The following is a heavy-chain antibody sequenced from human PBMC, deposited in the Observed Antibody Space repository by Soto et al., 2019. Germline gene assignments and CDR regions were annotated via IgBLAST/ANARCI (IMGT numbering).Heavy chain of an antibody. Sequence: EVQLVESGGGLVQPGGSLRLSCEASGFTFTSYWMSWVRQAPGKGLEWVANIKQDGTSKYYADSVKGRFTVSRDNAKSSLHLQMDSLRDDDTAVYRCARLRFILTERDFDSWGQGILVTVSS. CDR2: IKQDGTSK. CDR3: ARLRFILTERDFDS. V-gene: IGHV3-7*05. D-gene: IGHD3-16*01. CDR1: GFTFTSYW. J-gene: IGHJ4*02.